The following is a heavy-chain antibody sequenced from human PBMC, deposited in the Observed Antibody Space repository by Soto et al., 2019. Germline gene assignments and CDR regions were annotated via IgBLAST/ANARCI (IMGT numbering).Heavy chain of an antibody. D-gene: IGHD4-17*01. Sequence: SETLSLTCTVSGGSISSGDYYWSWIRQPPGKGLEWIGYIYYSGSTYYNPSLKSRVTISVDTSKNQFSLKLSSVTAADTAVYYCARIYGDYVGWFDPWGQGTLVTVSS. J-gene: IGHJ5*02. CDR3: ARIYGDYVGWFDP. V-gene: IGHV4-30-4*01. CDR2: IYYSGST. CDR1: GGSISSGDYY.